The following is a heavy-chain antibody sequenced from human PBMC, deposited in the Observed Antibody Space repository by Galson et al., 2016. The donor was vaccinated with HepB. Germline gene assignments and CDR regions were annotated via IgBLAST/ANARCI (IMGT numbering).Heavy chain of an antibody. Sequence: SLRLSCAASGFTFSSYWMHWVRQAPGKGLVWVSRINSDGSSTNYADSVKGRFTISRDNAKNTLYLQMSSLRAEDTAVYYCAREQPHIVLMVYDTSRGMDVWGQGTTVTVSS. D-gene: IGHD2-8*01. CDR2: INSDGSST. CDR1: GFTFSSYW. CDR3: AREQPHIVLMVYDTSRGMDV. J-gene: IGHJ6*02. V-gene: IGHV3-74*01.